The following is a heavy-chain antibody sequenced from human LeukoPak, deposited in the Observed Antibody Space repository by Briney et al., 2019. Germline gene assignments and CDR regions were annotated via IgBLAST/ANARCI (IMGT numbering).Heavy chain of an antibody. J-gene: IGHJ3*02. CDR1: GGSMISYY. D-gene: IGHD3-10*01. CDR3: ASPGYFYGSGSVDDAFDI. CDR2: IYYSGSA. Sequence: SSETLSLTCTVSGGSMISYYWSWIRQPPGKGLEWIGYIYYSGSANYNPSLKSRVTISVDTSKNQFSLRLSSVTAADTAVYYCASPGYFYGSGSVDDAFDIWGQGTVVTVSS. V-gene: IGHV4-59*01.